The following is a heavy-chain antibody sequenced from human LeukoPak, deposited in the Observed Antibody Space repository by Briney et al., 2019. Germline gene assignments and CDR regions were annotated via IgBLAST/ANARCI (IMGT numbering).Heavy chain of an antibody. CDR3: AKDHSSSHPYYFDY. V-gene: IGHV3-7*03. Sequence: PGGSLRLSCTVSGFIFSDFSMSWVRQAPGKGLEWVAKMSEDGNEIFYVDSVKGRFTISRDNSKNTLYLQMNSLRAEDTAIYYCAKDHSSSHPYYFDYWGQGTLVTVSS. J-gene: IGHJ4*02. D-gene: IGHD6-13*01. CDR1: GFIFSDFS. CDR2: MSEDGNEI.